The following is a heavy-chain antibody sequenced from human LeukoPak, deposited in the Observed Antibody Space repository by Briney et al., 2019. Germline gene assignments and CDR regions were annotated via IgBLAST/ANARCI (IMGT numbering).Heavy chain of an antibody. Sequence: GDSLKIPCKASGYTSSIYYIGWVRQMPVRGVEWMGIMYRGDSDTRYSPSFQGQVTISVDKSISTAYLQWSSLKASDTAIYFCATNGNYLDAFNIWGQGTMVTVSS. D-gene: IGHD1-1*01. CDR3: ATNGNYLDAFNI. J-gene: IGHJ3*02. CDR1: GYTSSIYY. CDR2: MYRGDSDT. V-gene: IGHV5-51*01.